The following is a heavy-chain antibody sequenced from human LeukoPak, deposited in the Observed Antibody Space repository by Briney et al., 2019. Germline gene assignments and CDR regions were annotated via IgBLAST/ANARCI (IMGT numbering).Heavy chain of an antibody. CDR2: IYYSGTT. D-gene: IGHD3-10*01. Sequence: SETLSLTCTVSGGSISSSPYYWGWIRQPPGKGLEWIGSIYYSGTTHYNPSLESRVTISVDTSKNQFSLKLSSVTAADTAVYYCARDLEPYGSGSSNWFDPWGQGTLVTVSS. CDR1: GGSISSSPYY. V-gene: IGHV4-39*07. CDR3: ARDLEPYGSGSSNWFDP. J-gene: IGHJ5*02.